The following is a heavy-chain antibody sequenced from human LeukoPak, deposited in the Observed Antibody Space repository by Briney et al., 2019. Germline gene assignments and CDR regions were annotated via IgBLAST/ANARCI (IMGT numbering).Heavy chain of an antibody. V-gene: IGHV1-18*01. CDR1: GGTFSSYA. D-gene: IGHD3-3*01. Sequence: ASVKVSCKASGGTFSSYAINWVRQAPGQGLEWMGWISAYNGQTNNAQNLQGRVTMTTDTSTTTAYMELRSLRSDDTGVYYCTRDRGDFWSGYYIVWGQGTLVTVSS. CDR3: TRDRGDFWSGYYIV. CDR2: ISAYNGQT. J-gene: IGHJ4*02.